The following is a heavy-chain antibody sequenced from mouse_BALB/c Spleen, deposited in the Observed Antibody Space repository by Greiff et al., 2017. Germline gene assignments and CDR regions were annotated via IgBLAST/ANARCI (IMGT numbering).Heavy chain of an antibody. Sequence: EVQLVESGGGLVQPGGSLKLSCAASGFTFSSYTMSWVRQTPEKRLEWVAYISNGGGSTYYPDTVKGRFTISRDNAKNTLYLQMSSLKSEDTAMYYCARRDYDAWFAYWGQGTLVTVSA. CDR2: ISNGGGST. V-gene: IGHV5-12-2*01. D-gene: IGHD2-4*01. CDR3: ARRDYDAWFAY. CDR1: GFTFSSYT. J-gene: IGHJ3*01.